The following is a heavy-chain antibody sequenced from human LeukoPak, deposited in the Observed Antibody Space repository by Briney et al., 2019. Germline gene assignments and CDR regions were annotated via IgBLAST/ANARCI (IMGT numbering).Heavy chain of an antibody. CDR2: IKEDGTQK. V-gene: IGHV3-7*03. CDR3: VRGGWELDY. CDR1: GFNFQDYW. Sequence: GGSLRLSCAASGFNFQDYWMAWVRQAPGMGLEWVAHIKEDGTQKFYVDSVRGRFTVSKDDAKNALYLQMSSLRDDDTGIYYCVRGGWELDYWGQGTLVTVSS. J-gene: IGHJ4*02. D-gene: IGHD4-23*01.